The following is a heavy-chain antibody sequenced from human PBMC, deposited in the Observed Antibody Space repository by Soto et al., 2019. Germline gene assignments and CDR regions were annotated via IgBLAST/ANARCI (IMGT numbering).Heavy chain of an antibody. CDR2: INAGNGNT. D-gene: IGHD1-1*01. CDR1: GYTFTSYA. Sequence: ASVKVSCKASGYTFTSYAMHWVRQAPGQRLEWMGWINAGNGNTKYSQKFQGRVTITRDTSASTAYMELGSRGSEETGVYYWARWGPTWYWHDPHQCHLAFSGKGTTDIVSS. CDR3: ARWGPTWYWHDPHQCHLAF. J-gene: IGHJ6*03. V-gene: IGHV1-3*01.